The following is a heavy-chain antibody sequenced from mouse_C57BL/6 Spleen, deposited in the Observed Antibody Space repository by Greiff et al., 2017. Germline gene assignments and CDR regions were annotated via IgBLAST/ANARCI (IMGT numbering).Heavy chain of an antibody. CDR2: IDPENGDT. CDR3: TTGDVEYFDV. CDR1: GFNIKDDY. D-gene: IGHD3-3*01. V-gene: IGHV14-4*01. Sequence: EVKLQQSGAELVRPGASVKLSCTASGFNIKDDYMHWVKQRPEQGLEWIGWIDPENGDTEYASKFQGKATITADTSSNTAYLQLSSLTSEDTAVYYCTTGDVEYFDVWGTGTTVTVSS. J-gene: IGHJ1*03.